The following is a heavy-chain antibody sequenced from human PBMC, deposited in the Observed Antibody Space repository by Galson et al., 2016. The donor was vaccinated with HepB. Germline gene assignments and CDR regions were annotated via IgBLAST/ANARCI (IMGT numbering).Heavy chain of an antibody. CDR1: GGSISSGGYY. Sequence: TLSLTCTVSGGSISSGGYYWSWIRQHPGKGLEWIGYIYHSGSTHYNPSLKSRVTISVDTAKNHFSLKLSSVTAADTAIYYCARDKKVTIFGVVTSGGLDPWGQGTLVTVAS. CDR2: IYHSGST. J-gene: IGHJ5*02. D-gene: IGHD3-3*01. V-gene: IGHV4-31*03. CDR3: ARDKKVTIFGVVTSGGLDP.